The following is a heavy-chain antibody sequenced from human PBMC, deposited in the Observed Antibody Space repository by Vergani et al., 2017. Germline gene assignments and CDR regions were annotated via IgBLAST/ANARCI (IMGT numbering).Heavy chain of an antibody. V-gene: IGHV4-38-2*01. Sequence: QVQLQESGPGLVKPSETLSLTCAVSGYSISSGYYWGWIRQPTGKGLEWIGSIYHSGSTYYNPSLKSRVTISVDTSKNQFSLKLSSVTAADTAVYYCARASGSYPYYYGMDVWGQGTTVTVSS. CDR2: IYHSGST. CDR1: GYSISSGYY. D-gene: IGHD1-26*01. CDR3: ARASGSYPYYYGMDV. J-gene: IGHJ6*02.